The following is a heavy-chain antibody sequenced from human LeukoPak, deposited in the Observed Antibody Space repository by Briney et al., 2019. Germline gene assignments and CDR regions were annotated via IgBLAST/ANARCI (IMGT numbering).Heavy chain of an antibody. V-gene: IGHV4-4*02. CDR1: GASISNSNW. CDR2: IFHGGSA. Sequence: PSETLSLTCTVSGASISNSNWWSWVRQPPGKGLEWIGEIFHGGSANYNPSLKSRVTISVDRSKNQFSLKLSSVTAADTAVYYCARASLLGGLFDPWGQGTLVTVSS. D-gene: IGHD2-15*01. CDR3: ARASLLGGLFDP. J-gene: IGHJ5*02.